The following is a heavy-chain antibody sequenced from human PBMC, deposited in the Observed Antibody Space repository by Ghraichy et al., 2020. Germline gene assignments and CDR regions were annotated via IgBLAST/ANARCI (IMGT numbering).Heavy chain of an antibody. CDR2: INRGGST. CDR3: ARGPYYYDTTGYSFAAALDI. D-gene: IGHD3-22*01. CDR1: GGSFSGYY. V-gene: IGHV4-34*01. Sequence: SETLSLTCAVYGGSFSGYYWSWIRQPPGKGLEWIGEINRGGSTNHNPSLKSRVTMSLDTSKNQLSLKLSSVTAADTAVYYCARGPYYYDTTGYSFAAALDIWGQGTMVIVSS. J-gene: IGHJ3*02.